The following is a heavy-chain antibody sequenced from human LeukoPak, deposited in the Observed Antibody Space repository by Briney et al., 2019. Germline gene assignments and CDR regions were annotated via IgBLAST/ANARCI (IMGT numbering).Heavy chain of an antibody. D-gene: IGHD3-10*01. Sequence: PGGSLRLSCAASGFTFSSYAMSWVRQAPGKGLEWASAISGSGGSTYYADSVKGRFTISRDNSKNTLYLQMNSLRAEDTAVYYCAGDNYGLGSLDYWGQGTLVTVTS. J-gene: IGHJ4*02. CDR1: GFTFSSYA. V-gene: IGHV3-23*01. CDR2: ISGSGGST. CDR3: AGDNYGLGSLDY.